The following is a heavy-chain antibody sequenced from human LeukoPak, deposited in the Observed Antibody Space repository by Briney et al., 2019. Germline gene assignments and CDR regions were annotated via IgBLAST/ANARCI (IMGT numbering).Heavy chain of an antibody. CDR1: GFTFSSYG. Sequence: GRSLRLSCAASGFTFSSYGMHWVRQAPGKGLEWVAVIWYDGSNKYYADSVKGRFTISRDNSKNTLYLQMNSLRAEDTAVYYCAKVLSAAGTRFSGDYWGQGTLVTASS. V-gene: IGHV3-33*06. CDR3: AKVLSAAGTRFSGDY. D-gene: IGHD6-13*01. J-gene: IGHJ4*02. CDR2: IWYDGSNK.